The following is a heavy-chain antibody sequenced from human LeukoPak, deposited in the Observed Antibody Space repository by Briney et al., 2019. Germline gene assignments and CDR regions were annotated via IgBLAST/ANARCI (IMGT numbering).Heavy chain of an antibody. Sequence: SETLSLTCTVSGGSISSSSYYWGWIRQPPGKGLEWIGSIYYGGSAYYNPSLKSRVTISVDTSKNQFSLKLSSVTAADTAVYYCARSSSGGVVLEYWGQGTLVTVSS. CDR1: GGSISSSSYY. V-gene: IGHV4-39*01. J-gene: IGHJ4*02. D-gene: IGHD3-3*01. CDR3: ARSSSGGVVLEY. CDR2: IYYGGSA.